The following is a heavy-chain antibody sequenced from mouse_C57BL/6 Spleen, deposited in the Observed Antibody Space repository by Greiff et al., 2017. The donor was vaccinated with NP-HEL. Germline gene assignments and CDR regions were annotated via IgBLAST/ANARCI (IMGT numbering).Heavy chain of an antibody. J-gene: IGHJ2*01. D-gene: IGHD1-1*01. CDR3: ARRGTVVATGFDY. Sequence: QVQLQQPGAELVKPGASVQMSCKASGYTFTSYWITWVKQRPGQGLEWIGDIYPGSGSTNYNEKFKSKATLTVDTSSSTAYMQLSSLTSEDSAVYYCARRGTVVATGFDYWGQGTTLTVSS. CDR2: IYPGSGST. V-gene: IGHV1-55*01. CDR1: GYTFTSYW.